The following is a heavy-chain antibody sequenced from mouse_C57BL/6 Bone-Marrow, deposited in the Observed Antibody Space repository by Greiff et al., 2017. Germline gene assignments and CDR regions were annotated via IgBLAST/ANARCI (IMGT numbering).Heavy chain of an antibody. CDR2: ILPGSGST. CDR3: AREIYYDYDDWFAY. V-gene: IGHV1-9*01. CDR1: GYTFTGYW. D-gene: IGHD2-4*01. Sequence: QVQLKQSGAELMKPGASVKLSCKATGYTFTGYWIAWVQQRPGHGLYWIGEILPGSGSTNYNDKFKGKATFTADTSSNTAYMQLSSLTTEDSAIYYCAREIYYDYDDWFAYGGQGTLVTVTA. J-gene: IGHJ3*01.